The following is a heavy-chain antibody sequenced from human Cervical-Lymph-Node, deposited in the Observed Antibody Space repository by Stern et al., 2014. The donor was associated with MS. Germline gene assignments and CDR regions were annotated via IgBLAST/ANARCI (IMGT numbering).Heavy chain of an antibody. CDR1: GYTLTNYT. V-gene: IGHV7-4-1*02. Sequence: QVQLVQSGSELKKPGASVKVSCKASGYTLTNYTINWVRQAPGQGLEWMGWIHTNTGNSTYAQDFTGRFVFSLDTSVSTAYLQISNLKAEDTAVYYCARDFVDTAMITRSDYLDCWGQGTLVTVSS. CDR2: IHTNTGNS. CDR3: ARDFVDTAMITRSDYLDC. D-gene: IGHD5-18*01. J-gene: IGHJ4*02.